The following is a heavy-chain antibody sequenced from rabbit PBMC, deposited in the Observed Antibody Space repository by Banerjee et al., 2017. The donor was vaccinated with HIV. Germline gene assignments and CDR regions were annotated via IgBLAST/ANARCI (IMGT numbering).Heavy chain of an antibody. CDR2: IDDGNSPST. Sequence: QSLEESGGGLVKPGASLTLTCTASEFSFSSDEMCWVRQAPGKGLEWIVWIDDGNSPSTYYASWAKGRFTISKTSSTTVTLQMTSLTAADTATYFCARHGAGKSGGATLDLWGPGTLVTVS. J-gene: IGHJ4*01. CDR3: ARHGAGKSGGATLDL. V-gene: IGHV1S40*01. D-gene: IGHD4-2*01. CDR1: EFSFSSDE.